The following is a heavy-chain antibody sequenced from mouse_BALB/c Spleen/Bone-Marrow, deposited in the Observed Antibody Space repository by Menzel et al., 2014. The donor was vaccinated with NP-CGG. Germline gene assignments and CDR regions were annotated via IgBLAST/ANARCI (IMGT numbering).Heavy chain of an antibody. CDR1: GYSITSGYS. J-gene: IGHJ3*01. Sequence: ESGPDLVKPSQSLSLTCTVTGYSITSGYSWHWIRPFPGNKLEWMGYIHYSGSTNYNPSLKSRISITRDASKNQFFLQLNSVTTEDTATYYCARDYYGWFAYWGQGTLVTVSA. CDR2: IHYSGST. CDR3: ARDYYGWFAY. D-gene: IGHD1-1*01. V-gene: IGHV3-1*02.